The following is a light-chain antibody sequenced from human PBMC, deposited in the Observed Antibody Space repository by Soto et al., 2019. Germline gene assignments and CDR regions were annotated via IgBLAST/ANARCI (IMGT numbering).Light chain of an antibody. CDR2: EVT. Sequence: QSALTQPASVSGSPGQSITISCTGTSSDVGGYNYVSWYQQHPDKAPKLMIYEVTNRPSGVSNRFSGSKSGNTASLTISGLQAEDEAEYYCSSYTTTNTVVFGGGTKHRP. V-gene: IGLV2-14*01. CDR3: SSYTTTNTVV. J-gene: IGLJ2*01. CDR1: SSDVGGYNY.